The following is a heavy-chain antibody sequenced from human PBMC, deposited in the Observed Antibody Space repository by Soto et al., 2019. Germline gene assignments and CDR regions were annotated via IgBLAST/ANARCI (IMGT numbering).Heavy chain of an antibody. Sequence: QVQLVQSGAEVKKPGSSVKVSCKASGGTFSSYAISWVRQAPGQGLEWMGGIIPIFGTANYAQKFQGRVTHTAEESTSTAYKELTSLRAEYTAVHFGARAKASLSALQADYYYDYGRDVWGQGAPVTVSS. D-gene: IGHD6-6*01. CDR3: ARAKASLSALQADYYYDYGRDV. V-gene: IGHV1-69*12. CDR1: GGTFSSYA. J-gene: IGHJ6*01. CDR2: IIPIFGTA.